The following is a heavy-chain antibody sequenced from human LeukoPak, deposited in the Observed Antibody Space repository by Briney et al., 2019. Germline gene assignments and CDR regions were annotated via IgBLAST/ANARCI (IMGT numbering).Heavy chain of an antibody. V-gene: IGHV3-21*01. CDR1: GFTVSSNY. Sequence: GGSLRLSCAASGFTVSSNYMNWVRQAPGKGLEWVSCISSSSSDIYYADSVKGRFTISRDNAQNSLYLQMNSLRAEDTAVYYCARDRTAAWTDDALDIWGQGTMVTVSS. J-gene: IGHJ3*02. D-gene: IGHD6-6*01. CDR3: ARDRTAAWTDDALDI. CDR2: ISSSSSDI.